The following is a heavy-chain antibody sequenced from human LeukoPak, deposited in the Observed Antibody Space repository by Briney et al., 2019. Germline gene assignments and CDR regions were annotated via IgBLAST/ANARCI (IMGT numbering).Heavy chain of an antibody. CDR3: ARQIPGSGSYYNGGDYGMDV. CDR1: GYSFTSYW. J-gene: IGHJ6*02. V-gene: IGHV5-51*01. CDR2: IYPGDSDT. D-gene: IGHD3-10*01. Sequence: GESLKISCKGSGYSFTSYWIGWVRQMPGKGLEWMGIIYPGDSDTRYSPSFQGQVTISADKSISTAYLQWSSLKASDTAMYYCARQIPGSGSYYNGGDYGMDVWGQGTTVTVSS.